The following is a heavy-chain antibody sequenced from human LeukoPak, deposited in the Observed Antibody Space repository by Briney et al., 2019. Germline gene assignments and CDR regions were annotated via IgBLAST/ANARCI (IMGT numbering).Heavy chain of an antibody. J-gene: IGHJ4*02. Sequence: PGGSLRLSCAASGFTFSSYGMHWVRQAPGKGLEWVAFIRYDGSNKYYADSVKGRFTISRDNSKNTLYLQMNSLRAEDTAVYYCAKEETGSGILWFGPESDYWGQGTLVSVSS. CDR3: AKEETGSGILWFGPESDY. V-gene: IGHV3-30*02. CDR2: IRYDGSNK. D-gene: IGHD3-10*01. CDR1: GFTFSSYG.